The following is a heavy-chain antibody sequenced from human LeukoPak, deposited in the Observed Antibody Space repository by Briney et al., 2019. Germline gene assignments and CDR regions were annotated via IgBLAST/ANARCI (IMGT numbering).Heavy chain of an antibody. D-gene: IGHD6-13*01. Sequence: PGGSLRLSCAASGFTFSSYGMSWVRQAPGKGLEWVSAISGSGGSTYYADSVKGRFTISRDNSKNTLYLQMNSLRAEDTAVYYCAKRQQLGYAFDIWGQGTMVTVSS. CDR1: GFTFSSYG. CDR2: ISGSGGST. V-gene: IGHV3-23*01. CDR3: AKRQQLGYAFDI. J-gene: IGHJ3*02.